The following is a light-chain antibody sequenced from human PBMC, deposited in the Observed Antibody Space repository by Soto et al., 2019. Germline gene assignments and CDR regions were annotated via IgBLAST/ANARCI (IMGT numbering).Light chain of an antibody. CDR3: QQYGSSPWT. Sequence: EIVLTQSPGTLSLSPGERATLSCRASQSVSSSYLAWYQQKPGQAPRPLIYGASSRAIGIPDRFSGSGSGTDFTLTINRLEPEDFAVYYCQQYGSSPWTFGQGNKVEIK. J-gene: IGKJ1*01. V-gene: IGKV3-20*01. CDR1: QSVSSSY. CDR2: GAS.